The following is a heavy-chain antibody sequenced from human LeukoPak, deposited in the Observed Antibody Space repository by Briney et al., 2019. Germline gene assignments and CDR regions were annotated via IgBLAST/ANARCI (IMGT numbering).Heavy chain of an antibody. CDR3: AKDTAGGYSYGYGGV. V-gene: IGHV3-30*18. D-gene: IGHD5-18*01. Sequence: EGSLRLSCAASGFTFSSYDMHWVRQAPGKGLEWVAVISYDGSNKYYADSVKGRFTISRDNSKNTLYLQMNSLRAEDTAVYYCAKDTAGGYSYGYGGVWGQGTTVTVSS. CDR1: GFTFSSYD. CDR2: ISYDGSNK. J-gene: IGHJ6*02.